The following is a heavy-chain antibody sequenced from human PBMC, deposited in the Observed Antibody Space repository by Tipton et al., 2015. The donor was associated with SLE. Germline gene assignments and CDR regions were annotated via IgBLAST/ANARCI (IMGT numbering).Heavy chain of an antibody. CDR1: GFTFSSYW. Sequence: SLRLSCAASGFTFSSYWMHWVRQAPGKGLEWVSAISGSGGGTYYADSVKGRFTISRDNSKNTLYLQMNSLRAEDTAVYYCAKGGRTVTTGLGYWGQGTLVTVSS. CDR3: AKGGRTVTTGLGY. J-gene: IGHJ4*02. D-gene: IGHD4-17*01. CDR2: ISGSGGGT. V-gene: IGHV3-23*01.